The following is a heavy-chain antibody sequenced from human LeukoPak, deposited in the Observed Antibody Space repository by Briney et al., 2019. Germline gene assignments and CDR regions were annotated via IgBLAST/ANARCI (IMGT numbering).Heavy chain of an antibody. Sequence: GGSLRLSCSASGFSLSDYGMSWVRQAPGKGLEWVAVILYDGSNKYYADSVKGRFTISRDNSKNTLYLQMNSLRVEDTAVYYCARDEGSSGCVDYWGQGTLVTVSS. CDR2: ILYDGSNK. D-gene: IGHD6-19*01. CDR3: ARDEGSSGCVDY. J-gene: IGHJ4*02. CDR1: GFSLSDYG. V-gene: IGHV3-30*03.